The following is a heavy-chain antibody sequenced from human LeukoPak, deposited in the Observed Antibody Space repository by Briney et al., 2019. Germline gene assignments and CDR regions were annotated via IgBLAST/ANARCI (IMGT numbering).Heavy chain of an antibody. V-gene: IGHV1-2*02. CDR1: GSTFTVYY. CDR3: ARGRLVRYSGYDAFDY. Sequence: ASVKVSCKASGSTFTVYYMDWVRQAPGQGLEWMGWTNPNSGGTNYAQKFQGRVTMTRDTSISTTYMDLSRLRSDDTAVYYCARGRLVRYSGYDAFDYWGQGTLVTVSS. J-gene: IGHJ4*02. CDR2: TNPNSGGT. D-gene: IGHD5-12*01.